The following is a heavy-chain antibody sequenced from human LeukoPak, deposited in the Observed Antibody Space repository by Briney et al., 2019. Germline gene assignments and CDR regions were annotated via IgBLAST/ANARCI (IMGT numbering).Heavy chain of an antibody. CDR2: ISSSSSTI. D-gene: IGHD6-13*01. CDR1: GFTFSSYS. CDR3: ARGGGWTGYSSSWFDY. J-gene: IGHJ4*02. V-gene: IGHV3-48*04. Sequence: PGGSLRLSCAASGFTFSSYSMNWVRQAPGKGLEWVSYISSSSSTIYYADSVKGRFTISRDNAKNSLYLQMNSLRAEDTAVYYCARGGGWTGYSSSWFDYWGQGTLVTVSS.